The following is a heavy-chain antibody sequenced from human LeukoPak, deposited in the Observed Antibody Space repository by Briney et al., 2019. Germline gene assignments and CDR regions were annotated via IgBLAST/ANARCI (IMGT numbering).Heavy chain of an antibody. V-gene: IGHV1-3*03. D-gene: IGHD4-17*01. Sequence: ASVKVSCKASGYTFTSYTIHWVRQAPGQRLEWMGWINAGNGNTKYSQEFQDRVTITRDTSASTAYMELSSLRSEDTAVYYCASLGGGSTVTTYLNYWGQGTLVTVSS. CDR1: GYTFTSYT. J-gene: IGHJ4*02. CDR3: ASLGGGSTVTTYLNY. CDR2: INAGNGNT.